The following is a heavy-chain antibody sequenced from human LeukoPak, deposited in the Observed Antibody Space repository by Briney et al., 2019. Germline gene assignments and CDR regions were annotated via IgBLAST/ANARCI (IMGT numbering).Heavy chain of an antibody. Sequence: SVNVSCKASGGTFSSYAISWVRQAPGQGLEWMGRIIPILGIANYAQKFQGRVTITADKSTSTAYMELSSLRSEDTAVYYCARSRYDSSGYRTPWDYWGQGTLVTVSS. CDR3: ARSRYDSSGYRTPWDY. J-gene: IGHJ4*02. V-gene: IGHV1-69*04. CDR2: IIPILGIA. CDR1: GGTFSSYA. D-gene: IGHD3-22*01.